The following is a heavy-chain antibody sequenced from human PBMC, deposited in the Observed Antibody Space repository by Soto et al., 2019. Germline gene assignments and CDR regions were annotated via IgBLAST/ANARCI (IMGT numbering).Heavy chain of an antibody. CDR2: IYHTGTT. J-gene: IGHJ5*02. Sequence: QVQLQEAGSRLVKTSETPSLTCTVSGGAFSSGDFAWTWIRQPPKKGLEWIGYIYHTGTTSYNPSLRSRVTISVDRSRHQFSLKLTSVTAADTAMYYCARVLRRPAASLPGGLDPWGQGTLVTVSS. CDR1: GGAFSSGDFA. V-gene: IGHV4-30-2*01. D-gene: IGHD2-2*01. CDR3: ARVLRRPAASLPGGLDP.